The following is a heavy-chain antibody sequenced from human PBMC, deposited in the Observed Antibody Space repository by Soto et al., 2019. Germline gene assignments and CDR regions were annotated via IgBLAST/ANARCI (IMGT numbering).Heavy chain of an antibody. CDR2: ISAYNGNT. D-gene: IGHD3-3*01. CDR3: ARDQMRVLQETIFGVVISDTLPNDAFDS. CDR1: GYTFTSYG. V-gene: IGHV1-18*01. J-gene: IGHJ3*02. Sequence: QVQLVQSGAEVKKPGASVKVSCKASGYTFTSYGISWVRQAPGQGLEWMGWISAYNGNTNYAQKLQGRVTMTTDTATSIAYMEMRILRSDDSAEYYCARDQMRVLQETIFGVVISDTLPNDAFDSWGQGTMGTVSS.